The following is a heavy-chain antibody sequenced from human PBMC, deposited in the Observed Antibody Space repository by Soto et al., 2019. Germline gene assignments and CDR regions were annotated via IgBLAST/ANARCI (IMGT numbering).Heavy chain of an antibody. J-gene: IGHJ4*02. CDR1: SGSFSGYY. D-gene: IGHD3-22*01. V-gene: IGHV4-34*01. CDR2: ISHSGST. CDR3: ARGYESSRRYLPLLDY. Sequence: QVQLQQWGAGLLKPSETLSLRCVVNSGSFSGYYWTWIRQTPGKGLEWIGVISHSGSTNYNPAIMSRVTMSADTSKKQFSLRLSSVTAAATALYFCARGYESSRRYLPLLDYWGQGTLVTVSS.